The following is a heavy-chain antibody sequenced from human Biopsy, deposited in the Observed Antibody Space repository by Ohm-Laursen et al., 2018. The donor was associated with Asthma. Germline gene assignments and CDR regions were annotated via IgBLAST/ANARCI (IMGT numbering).Heavy chain of an antibody. Sequence: SLRLSCAASDFTFSTYGMHWVRQAPGKGLDWVAVISFDGSNKNYTDSVKGRFTISRDNSRNTLHLQMNSLRAEDTAVYYCAKDVFPGWELRRGPDYGGQGTLVTVSA. CDR2: ISFDGSNK. CDR1: DFTFSTYG. D-gene: IGHD1-26*01. J-gene: IGHJ4*02. CDR3: AKDVFPGWELRRGPDY. V-gene: IGHV3-30*18.